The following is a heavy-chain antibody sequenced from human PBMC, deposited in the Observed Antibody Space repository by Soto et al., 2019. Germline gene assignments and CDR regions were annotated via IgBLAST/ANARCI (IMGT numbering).Heavy chain of an antibody. D-gene: IGHD2-2*01. CDR2: INAGGRSA. J-gene: IGHJ4*02. CDR1: GFAFSTYG. V-gene: IGHV3-23*01. Sequence: PGGSLRLSCVASGFAFSTYGMSWVRQAPGQGLEWVSAINAGGRSAYYADSVKGRFIISRDNSKNTLFLQMNSLRAEDTAVYYCAKVRGCSSATCYQADWGQGRLVTVSS. CDR3: AKVRGCSSATCYQAD.